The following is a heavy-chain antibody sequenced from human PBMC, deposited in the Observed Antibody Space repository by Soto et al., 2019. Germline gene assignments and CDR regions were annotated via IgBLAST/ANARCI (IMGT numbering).Heavy chain of an antibody. CDR1: GFTFSSYW. D-gene: IGHD3-3*01. Sequence: PGGSLRLSCAASGFTFSSYWMHWVRQAPGKGLVWVSRINSDGSSTSYADSVKGRFTISRDNAKNTLYLQMNSLRAEDTAVYYCAREYYDFWSGYSNWFDPWGQGTLVTVSS. V-gene: IGHV3-74*01. CDR2: INSDGSST. CDR3: AREYYDFWSGYSNWFDP. J-gene: IGHJ5*02.